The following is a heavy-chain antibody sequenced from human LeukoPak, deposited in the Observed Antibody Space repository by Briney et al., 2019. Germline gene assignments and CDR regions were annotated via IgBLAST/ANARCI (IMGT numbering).Heavy chain of an antibody. CDR3: ARRVGSGWPVQH. J-gene: IGHJ1*01. CDR2: MNPNSGNT. CDR1: GYTFTSYG. Sequence: GASVKVSCKASGYTFTSYGISWVRQATGQGLEWMGWMNPNSGNTGYAQKFQGRLNMTRNTSIDTAYMELSSLRSDDTAVYYCARRVGSGWPVQHWGQGTLVTVSS. D-gene: IGHD6-19*01. V-gene: IGHV1-8*02.